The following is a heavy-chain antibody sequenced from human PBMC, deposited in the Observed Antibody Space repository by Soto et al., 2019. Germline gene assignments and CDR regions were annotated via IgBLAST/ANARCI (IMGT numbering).Heavy chain of an antibody. D-gene: IGHD3-3*01. V-gene: IGHV3-74*01. J-gene: IGHJ3*02. CDR1: GFTFSSYW. CDR2: INSDGSST. Sequence: GGSLRLSCAASGFTFSSYWMHWVRQAPGKGLVWVSRINSDGSSTSYADSVKGRFTISRDNAKNTLYLQMNSLRAEDTAVYYCGTYYDFWSGSRAFDIWGQGTMVTVSS. CDR3: GTYYDFWSGSRAFDI.